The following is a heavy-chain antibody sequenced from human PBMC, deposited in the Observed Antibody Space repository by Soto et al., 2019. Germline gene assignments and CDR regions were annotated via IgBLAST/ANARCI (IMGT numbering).Heavy chain of an antibody. J-gene: IGHJ6*02. CDR1: GFTFSSYG. Sequence: LRLSCAASGFTFSSYGMHWVRQAPGKGLEWVAVISYDGSNKYYADSVKGRFTISRDNSKNTLYLQMDSLRAEDTAVYYCAKDVVVGATPGLGDYYYYYGMDVWGQGTTVTVSS. CDR3: AKDVVVGATPGLGDYYYYYGMDV. D-gene: IGHD1-26*01. V-gene: IGHV3-30*18. CDR2: ISYDGSNK.